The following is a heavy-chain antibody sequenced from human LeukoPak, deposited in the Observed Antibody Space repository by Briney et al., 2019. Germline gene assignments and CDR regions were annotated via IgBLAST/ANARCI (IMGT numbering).Heavy chain of an antibody. CDR2: ISGSGGST. CDR1: GFTFDDYA. D-gene: IGHD5-24*01. J-gene: IGHJ4*02. Sequence: PGGSLRLSCAASGFTFDDYAMSWVRQAPGKGLEWVSAISGSGGSTYYADSVKGRFTISRDNSKNTLYLQMNSLRAEDTAVYYCATPKRWLERYYFDYWGQGTLVTVSS. V-gene: IGHV3-23*01. CDR3: ATPKRWLERYYFDY.